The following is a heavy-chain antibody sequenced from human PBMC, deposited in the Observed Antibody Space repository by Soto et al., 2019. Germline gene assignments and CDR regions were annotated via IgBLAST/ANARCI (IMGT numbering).Heavy chain of an antibody. J-gene: IGHJ5*02. D-gene: IGHD1-26*01. CDR3: ARDHGGSSINWFDP. Sequence: GGSLRLSCAASGFTFSSYGMHWVRQAPGKGLEWVAVIWYDGSNKYYADSVKGRFTISRDNSKNTLYLQMNSLRSEDTAVYYCARDHGGSSINWFDPWGQGTLVTVSS. V-gene: IGHV3-33*01. CDR2: IWYDGSNK. CDR1: GFTFSSYG.